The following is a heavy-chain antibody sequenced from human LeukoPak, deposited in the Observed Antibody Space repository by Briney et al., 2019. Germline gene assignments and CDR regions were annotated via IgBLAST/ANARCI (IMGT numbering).Heavy chain of an antibody. D-gene: IGHD3-10*01. CDR1: GFSFSKND. V-gene: IGHV3-13*01. CDR2: IGTAGDT. Sequence: GGSLRLSCAASGFSFSKNDMHWVRQRTGKGLEWVSGIGTAGDTNYPGSVKRRFTISRETAKNSLYLQMSSLRAEDTAVYYCARVRGESPRWFDPWGQGTLVTVSS. CDR3: ARVRGESPRWFDP. J-gene: IGHJ5*02.